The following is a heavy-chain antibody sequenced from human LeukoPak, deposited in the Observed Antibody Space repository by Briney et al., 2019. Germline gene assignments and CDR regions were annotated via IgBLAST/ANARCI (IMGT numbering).Heavy chain of an antibody. Sequence: GASVKVSCKASGYSFTSYGISWVRQAPAQGLEWMGWISAYNGNTHYAQTLQGRVTMTKDTSTSTAYMELRSLRSDDTAVYDCARDRKGEYYYGSGSYQSFDYWGQGTLVTVSS. V-gene: IGHV1-18*01. D-gene: IGHD3-10*01. CDR1: GYSFTSYG. CDR3: ARDRKGEYYYGSGSYQSFDY. J-gene: IGHJ4*02. CDR2: ISAYNGNT.